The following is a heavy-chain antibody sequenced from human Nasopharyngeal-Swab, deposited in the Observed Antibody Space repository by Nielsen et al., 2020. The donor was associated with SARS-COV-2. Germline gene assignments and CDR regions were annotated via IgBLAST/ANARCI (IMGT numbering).Heavy chain of an antibody. V-gene: IGHV3-30-3*01. Sequence: GESLKISCAASGFTFSSYAMHWVRQAPGKGLEWVAVISYDGSKKYYADSVKGRFTISRDNSKNTLYLQMNSLRAEDTAVYYCARDQGSSWYTYYYYYGMDVWAKGPRSPSP. CDR2: ISYDGSKK. CDR3: ARDQGSSWYTYYYYYGMDV. CDR1: GFTFSSYA. J-gene: IGHJ6*02. D-gene: IGHD6-13*01.